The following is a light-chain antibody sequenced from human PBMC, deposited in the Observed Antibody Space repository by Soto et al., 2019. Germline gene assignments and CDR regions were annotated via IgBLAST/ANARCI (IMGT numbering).Light chain of an antibody. CDR1: QTISSW. CDR3: HQYNNWRT. CDR2: KAS. Sequence: DIQMTQSPSTLSGSVGDRVTITCRASQTISSWLAWYQQKPGKAPKLLIYKASTLKSGVPSRFSGSGSGTDFTLTISSLQPDDFATYYCHQYNNWRTFGQGTRLEIK. V-gene: IGKV1-5*03. J-gene: IGKJ5*01.